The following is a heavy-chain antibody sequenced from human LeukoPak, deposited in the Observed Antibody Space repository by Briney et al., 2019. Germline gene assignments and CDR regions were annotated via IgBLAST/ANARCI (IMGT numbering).Heavy chain of an antibody. CDR1: GYTFTGYY. V-gene: IGHV1-2*04. CDR3: TRGSQNCASASCYNF. CDR2: INPNSGGT. J-gene: IGHJ4*02. Sequence: ASVKVSCKASGYTFTGYYMHWVRQAPGQGLEWMGWINPNSGGTNYAQKFQGWVTMTRDTSISTAYMELSRLRSDDTAVYYCTRGSQNCASASCYNFWGQETLVTVSS. D-gene: IGHD2-2*02.